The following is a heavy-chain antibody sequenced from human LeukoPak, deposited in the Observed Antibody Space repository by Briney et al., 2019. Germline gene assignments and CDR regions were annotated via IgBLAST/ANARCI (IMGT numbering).Heavy chain of an antibody. CDR1: GDSISSSSYY. D-gene: IGHD4-23*01. CDR3: ARGYLGGNPDAFDI. J-gene: IGHJ3*02. Sequence: PSETLSLTCTVSGDSISSSSYYWGWIRQPPGKELEWIGSIYYSGSTYYNPSLNSRVTISVDTSKNQFSLKLSSVTAADTAVYYCARGYLGGNPDAFDIWGQGTMVTVSS. V-gene: IGHV4-39*07. CDR2: IYYSGST.